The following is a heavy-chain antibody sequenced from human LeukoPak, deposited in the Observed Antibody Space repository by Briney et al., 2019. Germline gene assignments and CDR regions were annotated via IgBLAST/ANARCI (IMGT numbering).Heavy chain of an antibody. D-gene: IGHD2/OR15-2a*01. Sequence: SETLSLTCAVSGDSINSHEWWTWVRQPPGKGLEWIGESHRGGSTNYNPSLKSRVTILIDKSKNQFSLELTSVSAADTAMYYCATRIRSSPLWGQGTLVTVPS. CDR3: ATRIRSSPL. V-gene: IGHV4-4*02. J-gene: IGHJ1*01. CDR2: SHRGGST. CDR1: GDSINSHEW.